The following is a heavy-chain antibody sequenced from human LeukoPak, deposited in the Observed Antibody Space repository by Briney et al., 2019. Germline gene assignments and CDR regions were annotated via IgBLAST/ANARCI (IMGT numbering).Heavy chain of an antibody. CDR1: GFPFSNYG. J-gene: IGHJ4*02. Sequence: QPGRSLRLSCAASGFPFSNYGMHWVRQAPGKGLEWVAVISSNGIDKYYADSVKGRFTISRDNSKNTLYLQMSSLRAEDTAVYYCAKDKGREGDYWGQGILVTVSS. CDR2: ISSNGIDK. CDR3: AKDKGREGDY. V-gene: IGHV3-30*18.